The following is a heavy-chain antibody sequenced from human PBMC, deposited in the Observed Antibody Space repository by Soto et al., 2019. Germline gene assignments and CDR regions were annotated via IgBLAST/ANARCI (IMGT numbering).Heavy chain of an antibody. Sequence: QVQLQELGPGLVRPSDTLSLTCVVSGDSISRNNWWGWVRQPPGKGLEWIGYMYYNGVPYYNPSLESRVTLSLDTSKNQFSLKLTSVTAIDTAVYYCVSKKTAIPYFDSWCQGTLVTVSS. CDR2: MYYNGVP. CDR1: GDSISRNNW. J-gene: IGHJ4*02. V-gene: IGHV4-28*01. CDR3: VSKKTAIPYFDS.